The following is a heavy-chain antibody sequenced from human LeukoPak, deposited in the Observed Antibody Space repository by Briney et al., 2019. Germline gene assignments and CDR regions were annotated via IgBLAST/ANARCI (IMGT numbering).Heavy chain of an antibody. J-gene: IGHJ4*02. CDR3: ARPSPPGYDVDY. CDR1: GYSFTSYW. V-gene: IGHV5-51*01. D-gene: IGHD5-12*01. CDR2: IYPGDSDI. Sequence: GESLKISCKGSGYSFTSYWIGWGRPMPGKGLEWMGIIYPGDSDIRYSPSFQGQATISADKSISTAYLQWSSLKASDTAMYYCARPSPPGYDVDYWGQGTLVTVSS.